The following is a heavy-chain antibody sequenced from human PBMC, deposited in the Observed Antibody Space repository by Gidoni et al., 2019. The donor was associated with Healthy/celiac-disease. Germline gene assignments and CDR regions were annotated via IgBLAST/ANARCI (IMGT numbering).Heavy chain of an antibody. D-gene: IGHD1-7*01. Sequence: EVQLLESGGGLVQPGGSLRLSCASSGFTFSSYSMNWVRQAPGKGAEWVSYMSRSRSTIYYEDSVKGRCTSSRDNGKNSLYLQMNRRRDEDTAVYYCARDLYRPRTGTTVLLGYWGQGTLVTVSS. V-gene: IGHV3-48*02. CDR2: MSRSRSTI. CDR3: ARDLYRPRTGTTVLLGY. J-gene: IGHJ4*02. CDR1: GFTFSSYS.